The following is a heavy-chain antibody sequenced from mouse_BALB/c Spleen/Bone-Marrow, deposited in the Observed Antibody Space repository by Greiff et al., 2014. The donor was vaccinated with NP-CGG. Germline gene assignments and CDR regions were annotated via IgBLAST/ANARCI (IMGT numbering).Heavy chain of an antibody. CDR2: ITRGSGNT. Sequence: EVLLEESGRGLVQPGGSLKLSCATSGFSFSDYYMYWVRQTPEKRLEWVAYITRGSGNTYYPDIVKGRFTISRDNAKNTLYMQMNRLKSEETSMYYCASQQAYAMDYWGQGTSVTVSS. CDR1: GFSFSDYY. D-gene: IGHD3-2*02. J-gene: IGHJ4*01. V-gene: IGHV5-12*02. CDR3: ASQQAYAMDY.